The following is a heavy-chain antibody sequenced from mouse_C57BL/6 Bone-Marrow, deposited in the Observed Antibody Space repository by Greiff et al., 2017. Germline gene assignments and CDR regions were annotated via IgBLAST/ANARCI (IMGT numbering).Heavy chain of an antibody. D-gene: IGHD2-2*01. CDR1: GYTFTSYW. CDR3: LWLRRRFAY. CDR2: IYPGSGST. V-gene: IGHV1-55*01. Sequence: QVQLQQPGAELVKPGASVKMSCKASGYTFTSYWITWVKQRPGQGLEWIGDIYPGSGSTNYNEKFTSKATLTADKSSSTAYMELRSLTSEDSAVYFCLWLRRRFAYWGQGTLVTVSA. J-gene: IGHJ3*01.